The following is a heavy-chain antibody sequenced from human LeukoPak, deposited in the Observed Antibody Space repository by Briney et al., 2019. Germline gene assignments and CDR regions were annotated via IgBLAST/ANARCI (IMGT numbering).Heavy chain of an antibody. V-gene: IGHV4-59*01. CDR1: GGSTSSYY. J-gene: IGHJ5*02. CDR3: ARGVGYASRNWFDP. Sequence: SETLSLTCTVSGGSTSSYYWSWIRQPPGKGLEWIGYNYYSGSTNYNPSLKSRITISVDTSKNQFSLKLSSVTTADTAVYYCARGVGYASRNWFDPWGHGILVTVSS. CDR2: NYYSGST. D-gene: IGHD3-10*01.